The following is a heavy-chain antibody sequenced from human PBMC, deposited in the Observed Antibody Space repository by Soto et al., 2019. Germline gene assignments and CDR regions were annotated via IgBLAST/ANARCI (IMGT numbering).Heavy chain of an antibody. Sequence: EVQLVESGGGLVKPGGSLRLSCAASGFTFSSYSMNWVRQAPGKGLEWVSSISSSSSYIYYADSVKGRFTIARDNAKNSRDLQMNSLRAEDTAVYYCARDAYDILTGYSNYYYYGMDVWGQGTTVTVSS. J-gene: IGHJ6*02. D-gene: IGHD3-9*01. CDR1: GFTFSSYS. V-gene: IGHV3-21*01. CDR2: ISSSSSYI. CDR3: ARDAYDILTGYSNYYYYGMDV.